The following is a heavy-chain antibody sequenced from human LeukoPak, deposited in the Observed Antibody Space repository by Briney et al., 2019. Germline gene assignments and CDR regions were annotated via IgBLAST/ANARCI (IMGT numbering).Heavy chain of an antibody. CDR2: ISSSSSYI. Sequence: GGSLRLSCAASGFTFSSYSMNWVRQAPGKGLEWVSSISSSSSYIYYADSVKGRFTISRDNAKNSLYLQMNSLRAEDTAVYYCARDLVDFGVVITLDYWGQGTLVTVSS. CDR1: GFTFSSYS. CDR3: ARDLVDFGVVITLDY. D-gene: IGHD3-3*01. V-gene: IGHV3-21*01. J-gene: IGHJ4*02.